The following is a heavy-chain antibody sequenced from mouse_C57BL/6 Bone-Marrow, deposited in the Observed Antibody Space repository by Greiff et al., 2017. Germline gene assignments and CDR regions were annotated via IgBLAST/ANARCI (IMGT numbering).Heavy chain of an antibody. Sequence: DVKLQEPGPGLVKPSPSLSLTCSVTGYSITSGYYWNWIRQFPGNKLEWMGYISYDGSNNYNTSLKNRISITRDTSTNQFFLKLSSVTTEDTATYCCGSLYGNYSWLAYWGQGTLVTVSA. V-gene: IGHV3-6*01. D-gene: IGHD2-1*01. J-gene: IGHJ3*01. CDR1: GYSITSGYY. CDR3: GSLYGNYSWLAY. CDR2: ISYDGSN.